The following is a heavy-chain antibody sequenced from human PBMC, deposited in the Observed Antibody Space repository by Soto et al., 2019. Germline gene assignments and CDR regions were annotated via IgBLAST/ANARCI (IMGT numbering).Heavy chain of an antibody. CDR1: GGTFTSYT. Sequence: QVQLVQSGAEVKKPGSSVKVSCKASGGTFTSYTISWVRQAPGQGLEWMGRIIHILGIANYAQKFQGRVTITADKSMNTAYMELSRLRSEDTAVYFCGREVAAGGSVYYYHVMDVWGQGTTVTVSS. D-gene: IGHD6-13*01. J-gene: IGHJ6*02. CDR3: GREVAAGGSVYYYHVMDV. V-gene: IGHV1-69*08. CDR2: IIHILGIA.